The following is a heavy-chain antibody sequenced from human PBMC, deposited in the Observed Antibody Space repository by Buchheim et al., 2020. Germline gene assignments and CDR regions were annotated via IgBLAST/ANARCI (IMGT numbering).Heavy chain of an antibody. Sequence: QLHLQESGSGLVKPSQTLSLTCAVSGGSISSGGYSWSWIRQPPGKGLEWIGCISHSGSTYYNPSLKSRVTVSVDKSKNQFSLELGSVTAADTAVYYCTRSPPGYYYGIDVWGQGTT. CDR1: GGSISSGGYS. V-gene: IGHV4-30-2*01. CDR3: TRSPPGYYYGIDV. J-gene: IGHJ6*02. CDR2: ISHSGST.